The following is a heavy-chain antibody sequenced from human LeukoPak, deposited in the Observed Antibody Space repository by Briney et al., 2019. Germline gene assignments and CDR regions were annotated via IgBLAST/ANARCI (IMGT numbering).Heavy chain of an antibody. J-gene: IGHJ4*02. CDR3: ARVQSSWYYFDY. CDR2: ISGRGGST. V-gene: IGHV3-23*01. CDR1: GFTFSSYT. Sequence: GGSLRLSCAASGFTFSSYTMSWVRQAPGKGLEWVSGISGRGGSTYYADSVKGRVTISRDNSKNTLYLQMNSLRAEDTAVYYCARVQSSWYYFDYWGQGTLVTVSS. D-gene: IGHD6-13*01.